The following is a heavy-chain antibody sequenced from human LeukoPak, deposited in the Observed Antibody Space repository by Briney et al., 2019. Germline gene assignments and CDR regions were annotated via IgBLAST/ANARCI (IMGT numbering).Heavy chain of an antibody. D-gene: IGHD6-13*01. CDR1: GFTFSSYA. CDR3: ANSERSSWNYYFDY. CDR2: ISGSGNT. V-gene: IGHV3-23*01. Sequence: PGGSLRLSCAASGFTFSSYAMSWVRQALGKGLEWVSVISGSGNTFYTDSVKGRFTISRDNSKNTLYLQMNSLRAEDTAVYYCANSERSSWNYYFDYWGQGTLVTVSS. J-gene: IGHJ4*02.